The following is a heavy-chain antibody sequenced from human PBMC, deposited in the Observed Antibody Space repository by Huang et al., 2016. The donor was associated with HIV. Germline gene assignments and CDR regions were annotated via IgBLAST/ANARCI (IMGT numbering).Heavy chain of an antibody. Sequence: EVQLVQSGAVVKKPGESLKISCKGSGYTFNGYWIGWVPQMHGKGLEGMGRIYPGDSATTYSPSFQGQVTISADKSISTAYLQWSGLKASDTAMYYCARQGVGDFVVEPTGLGAFDIWGQGTMVTVSS. CDR1: GYTFNGYW. J-gene: IGHJ3*02. CDR3: ARQGVGDFVVEPTGLGAFDI. D-gene: IGHD2-2*01. V-gene: IGHV5-51*01. CDR2: IYPGDSAT.